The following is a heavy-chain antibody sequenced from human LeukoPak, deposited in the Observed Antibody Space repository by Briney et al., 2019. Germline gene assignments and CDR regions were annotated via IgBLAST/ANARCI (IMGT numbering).Heavy chain of an antibody. CDR3: ARGTPSSSGWLYYGMDV. Sequence: GGSLRLSCAASGFTFSSYAMSWVRQAPGKGLEWVSAISGSGGSTYYADSVKGRFTISRDNSKNTLYLQMNSLRAEDTAVYYCARGTPSSSGWLYYGMDVWGQGTTVTVSS. D-gene: IGHD6-19*01. V-gene: IGHV3-23*01. CDR1: GFTFSSYA. CDR2: ISGSGGST. J-gene: IGHJ6*02.